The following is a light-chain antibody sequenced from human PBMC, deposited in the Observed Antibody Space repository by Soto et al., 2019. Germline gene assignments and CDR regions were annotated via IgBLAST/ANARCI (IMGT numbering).Light chain of an antibody. Sequence: QSALTQPASVSGSPGQSITISCTGTSSDVGGYKYVSWYQQHPGKAPKLMIYEVSNRPSGVSTRFSGSKSGNTASLTISGLQAEDEADYYWRSYTSSSTLVFGTGTKLTVL. V-gene: IGLV2-14*01. CDR2: EVS. CDR3: RSYTSSSTLV. J-gene: IGLJ1*01. CDR1: SSDVGGYKY.